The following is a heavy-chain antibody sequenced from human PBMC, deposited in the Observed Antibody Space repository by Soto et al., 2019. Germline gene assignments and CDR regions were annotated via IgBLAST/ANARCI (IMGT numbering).Heavy chain of an antibody. V-gene: IGHV4-34*01. J-gene: IGHJ4*02. CDR2: INNSGST. CDR3: ARGGYTSGWFRF. Sequence: QVQLQQWGAGLLKPSETLSLTCAVHGGSFRGYHWTWIRQPPGKGLEWIGEINNSGSTNDNPSLKSRVTISRDTSKNQFSLSLNSVTAADTAIYYCARGGYTSGWFRFWGQGILVTVSS. CDR1: GGSFRGYH. D-gene: IGHD6-19*01.